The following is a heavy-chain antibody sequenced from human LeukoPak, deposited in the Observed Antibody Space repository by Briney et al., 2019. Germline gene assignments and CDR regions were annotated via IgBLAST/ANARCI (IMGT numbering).Heavy chain of an antibody. CDR1: GFTFSSYG. V-gene: IGHV3-33*08. Sequence: PGGSLRLSCAASGFTFSSYGMHWVRQAPGEGLEWVAVIWYDGSNKYYADSVKGRFTISRDNAKNSLFLQMNSLRDEDTAVYYCARVRRSAKNYYGMDVWGQGSTVTVSS. J-gene: IGHJ6*02. CDR2: IWYDGSNK. CDR3: ARVRRSAKNYYGMDV.